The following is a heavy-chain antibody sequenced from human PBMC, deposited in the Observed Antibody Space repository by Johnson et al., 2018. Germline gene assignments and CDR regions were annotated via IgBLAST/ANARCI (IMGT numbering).Heavy chain of an antibody. D-gene: IGHD6-19*01. CDR3: ASSKARAVAAGDAIDI. Sequence: EVQLVESGAEVKKPGESLKISCKGSGYSFTSYWIGWVRQMPGKGLEWMGIIYPGDSDTRYSPSFKGQVTISAYKSISTAYLQWSSLKASDTAMYHCASSKARAVAAGDAIDIWGQGTMVTGSS. CDR2: IYPGDSDT. J-gene: IGHJ3*02. CDR1: GYSFTSYW. V-gene: IGHV5-51*03.